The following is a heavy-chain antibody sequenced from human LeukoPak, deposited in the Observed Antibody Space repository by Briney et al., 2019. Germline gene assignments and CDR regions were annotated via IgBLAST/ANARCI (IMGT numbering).Heavy chain of an antibody. CDR1: GGSISSYY. CDR3: ARSANWFDP. CDR2: IYYSGST. Sequence: SETLSLTCTVSGGSISSYYWSWIRQPPGKGLEWIGYIYYSGSTNYNPSLKSRVTISVDTSKNQFSLKLSSVTAADTAVYYCARSANWFDPWGQGTLVTVSS. J-gene: IGHJ5*02. V-gene: IGHV4-59*01.